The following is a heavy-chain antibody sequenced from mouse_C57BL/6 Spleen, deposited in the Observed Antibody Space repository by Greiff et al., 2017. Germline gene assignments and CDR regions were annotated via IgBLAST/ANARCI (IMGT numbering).Heavy chain of an antibody. V-gene: IGHV5-4*01. Sequence: EVKLVESGGGLVQPGGSLKLSCAASGFTFSSYAMSWVRQTPEKRLEWVATISDGGSYTYYPDNVKGRFTISRDNAKNNLYLQMSHLKSEDTAMYYCARDRDDGYYVCWGQGTTLTVAT. CDR2: ISDGGSYT. CDR1: GFTFSSYA. CDR3: ARDRDDGYYVC. J-gene: IGHJ2*01. D-gene: IGHD2-3*01.